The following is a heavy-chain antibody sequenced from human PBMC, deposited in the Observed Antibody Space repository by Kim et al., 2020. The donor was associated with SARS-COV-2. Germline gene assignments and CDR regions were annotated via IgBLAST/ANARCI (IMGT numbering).Heavy chain of an antibody. CDR3: ARDPLTYYYDSSGYYYEYCFEY. V-gene: IGHV3-7*01. CDR2: IKQDGSEK. CDR1: GFTFSSYW. D-gene: IGHD3-22*01. Sequence: GGSLRLSCAASGFTFSSYWMSWVRQAPGKGLEWVANIKQDGSEKYYVDSVKGRFTISRDNAKNSLYLQMNSLRAEDTAVYYCARDPLTYYYDSSGYYYEYCFEYWGQGTLVTVSS. J-gene: IGHJ4*02.